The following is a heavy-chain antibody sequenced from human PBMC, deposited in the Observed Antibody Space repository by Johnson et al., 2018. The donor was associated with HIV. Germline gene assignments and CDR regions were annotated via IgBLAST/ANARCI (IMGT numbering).Heavy chain of an antibody. CDR3: ASQVGATGAFDI. CDR2: INWNCGSI. V-gene: IGHV3-20*04. Sequence: VQLVESGGGLVQPGGSLRVSCAASGFTFSSYVMSWVRQAPGKGLMWVSGINWNCGSIGYADSVKGRFTISRDNAKNSLYLQMNSLRAEDTALYYCASQVGATGAFDIWGQGTMVTVSS. D-gene: IGHD1-26*01. CDR1: GFTFSSYV. J-gene: IGHJ3*02.